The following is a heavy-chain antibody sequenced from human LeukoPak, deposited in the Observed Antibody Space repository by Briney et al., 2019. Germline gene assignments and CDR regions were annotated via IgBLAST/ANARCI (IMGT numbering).Heavy chain of an antibody. V-gene: IGHV4-4*07. CDR3: ARDATKAAAGTLYFDY. D-gene: IGHD6-13*01. CDR1: GGSISSYY. J-gene: IGHJ4*02. Sequence: SETLSLTCTVSGGSISSYYWSWIRQPAGKGLEWIGRIYTSGSTNYNPSLKSRVTMSVDTSKNQFSLKLSSVTAADTAVYYCARDATKAAAGTLYFDYWGQGTLVTVSS. CDR2: IYTSGST.